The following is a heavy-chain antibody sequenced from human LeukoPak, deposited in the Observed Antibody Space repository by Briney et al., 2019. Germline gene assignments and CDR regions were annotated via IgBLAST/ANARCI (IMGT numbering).Heavy chain of an antibody. V-gene: IGHV1-8*01. CDR3: ARVYCSGGSCNGMDV. Sequence: GASVKVSCKASGYTFTSYDINWVRQATGQGLEWMGWMNPNSGNTSYAQKFQGRVTMTRNTSVSTAYMELSSLRSEDTAVYYCARVYCSGGSCNGMDVWGQGTTVSVSS. CDR1: GYTFTSYD. D-gene: IGHD2-15*01. J-gene: IGHJ6*02. CDR2: MNPNSGNT.